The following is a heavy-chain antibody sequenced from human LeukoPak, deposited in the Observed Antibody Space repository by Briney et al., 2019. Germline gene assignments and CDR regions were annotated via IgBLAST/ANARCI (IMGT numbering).Heavy chain of an antibody. V-gene: IGHV4-4*02. J-gene: IGHJ3*02. CDR2: IYHSGST. Sequence: SETLSLTCAVSGGSISSSNWWSWVRQPPGKGLEWIGEIYHSGSTNYNPSLKSRVTISVDKSKNQFSLKLSSVTAADTAVYYCARAGVVVTAILGDAFDIWGQGTMVTVSS. CDR3: ARAGVVVTAILGDAFDI. D-gene: IGHD2-21*02. CDR1: GGSISSSNW.